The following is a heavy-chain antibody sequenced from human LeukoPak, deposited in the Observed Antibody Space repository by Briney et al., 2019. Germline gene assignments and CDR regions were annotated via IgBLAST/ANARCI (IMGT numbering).Heavy chain of an antibody. V-gene: IGHV3-7*01. J-gene: IGHJ4*02. CDR3: AGGAGLLIDY. CDR2: IKKDGSEK. CDR1: GFTFSNYW. Sequence: GGSLRLSCAASGFTFSNYWMNWVRQAPGKGPEWAAIIKKDGSEKYYVDSVKGRFTISRDNAKNSLYLQMNSLRADDTAVYFCAGGAGLLIDYWGQGALVTVSS.